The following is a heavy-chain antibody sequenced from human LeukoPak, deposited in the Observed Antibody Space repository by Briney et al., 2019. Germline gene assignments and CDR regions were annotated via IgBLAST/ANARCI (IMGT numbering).Heavy chain of an antibody. CDR2: IYITGST. D-gene: IGHD2-15*01. Sequence: SETLSLTCTVSGGSITSYYWSWIRQSAGKGLEWIGRIYITGSTTYNPSLKSRVTMSLDTSKNQFSLKLSSVTAADTAVYYCARGVVAAPPTLDYWGQGTLVTVSS. J-gene: IGHJ4*02. V-gene: IGHV4-4*07. CDR3: ARGVVAAPPTLDY. CDR1: GGSITSYY.